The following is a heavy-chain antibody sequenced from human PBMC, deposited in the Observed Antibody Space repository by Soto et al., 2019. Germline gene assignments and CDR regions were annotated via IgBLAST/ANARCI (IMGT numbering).Heavy chain of an antibody. D-gene: IGHD3-3*01. Sequence: PGGSLRLSCAASGFTFSSYWMSWVRQAPGKGLEWVANIKQDGSEKYYVDSVKGRFTISRGNAKNSLYLQMNSLRAEDTAVYYCARDSPYYDFWSGYYSRGDYWGQGTL. CDR2: IKQDGSEK. CDR1: GFTFSSYW. J-gene: IGHJ4*02. V-gene: IGHV3-7*01. CDR3: ARDSPYYDFWSGYYSRGDY.